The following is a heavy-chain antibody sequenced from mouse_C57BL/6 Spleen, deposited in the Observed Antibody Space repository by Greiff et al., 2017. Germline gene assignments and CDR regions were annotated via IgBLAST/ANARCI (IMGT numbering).Heavy chain of an antibody. D-gene: IGHD2-3*01. CDR3: ARGDGYYGRGAMDY. CDR1: GYTFTSYW. V-gene: IGHV1-61*01. J-gene: IGHJ4*01. Sequence: VQLQQPGAELVRPGSSVKLSCKASGYTFTSYWMDWVKQRPGQGLEWIGNIYPSDSETHYNQKFKDKATLTVDKSSSTAYMQLSSLTSEDSAVYYGARGDGYYGRGAMDYWGQGTSVTVSS. CDR2: IYPSDSET.